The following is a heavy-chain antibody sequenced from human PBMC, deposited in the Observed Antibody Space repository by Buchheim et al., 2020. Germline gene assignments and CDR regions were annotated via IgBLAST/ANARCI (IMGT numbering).Heavy chain of an antibody. Sequence: QVQLVQSGAEVKKPGSSVKVSCKASGGTFSSYTISWVRQAPGQGLEWMGRIILILGIANYAQKFQGRVTITAEQSTSPANMELSSLRSEDTAVYYCARSSSGWFPFDYWGQGTL. CDR1: GGTFSSYT. D-gene: IGHD6-19*01. CDR3: ARSSSGWFPFDY. J-gene: IGHJ4*02. V-gene: IGHV1-69*02. CDR2: IILILGIA.